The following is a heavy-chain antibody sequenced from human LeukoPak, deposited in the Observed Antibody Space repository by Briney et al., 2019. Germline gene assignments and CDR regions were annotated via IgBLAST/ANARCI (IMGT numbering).Heavy chain of an antibody. V-gene: IGHV3-7*01. D-gene: IGHD6-19*01. Sequence: GESLKISCAASGFTFSSYWMSWVRQAPGKGLEWVANIKQDGSEKYYVDSVKGRFTISRDNAKNSLYLQMNSLRAEDTAVYYCARDRTIAVAGMGYYYYMDVWGKGTTVTVSS. J-gene: IGHJ6*03. CDR3: ARDRTIAVAGMGYYYYMDV. CDR1: GFTFSSYW. CDR2: IKQDGSEK.